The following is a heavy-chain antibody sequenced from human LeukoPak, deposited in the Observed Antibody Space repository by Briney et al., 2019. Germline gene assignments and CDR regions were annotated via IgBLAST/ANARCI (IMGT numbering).Heavy chain of an antibody. J-gene: IGHJ4*02. CDR2: ISYDGSNK. CDR3: ARAWSSGWYGLDY. Sequence: PGGSLRLLCAASGFTFSSYAMQWLRQAPGKGLEGVAVISYDGSNKYYADSVKGRFTISRDNSKSTLYLQMNSLRAEDAAVYYCARAWSSGWYGLDYCGQGTLVTVSS. D-gene: IGHD6-19*01. V-gene: IGHV3-30-3*01. CDR1: GFTFSSYA.